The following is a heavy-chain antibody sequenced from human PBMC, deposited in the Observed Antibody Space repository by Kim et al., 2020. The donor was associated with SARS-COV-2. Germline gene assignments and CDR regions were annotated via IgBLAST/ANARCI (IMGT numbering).Heavy chain of an antibody. CDR2: IYYSGST. V-gene: IGHV4-59*01. D-gene: IGHD3-3*01. CDR3: ARQNYDFWSGYYDKRYYGMDV. CDR1: GGSISSYY. J-gene: IGHJ6*02. Sequence: SETLSLTCTVSGGSISSYYWSWIRQPPGKGLEWIGYIYYSGSTNYNPSLKSRVTISVDTSKNQFSLKLSSVTAADTAVYYCARQNYDFWSGYYDKRYYGMDVWGQGTTVTVSS.